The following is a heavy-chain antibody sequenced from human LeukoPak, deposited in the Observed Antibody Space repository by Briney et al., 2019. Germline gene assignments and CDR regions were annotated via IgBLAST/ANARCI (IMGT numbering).Heavy chain of an antibody. CDR1: GITLSSYS. CDR2: ISSSSSYI. J-gene: IGHJ4*02. V-gene: IGHV3-21*01. CDR3: ARAGVGYSSSWYLDY. Sequence: GGSLRLSCAASGITLSSYSMNWVRQAPGKGLEWVSSISSSSSYIYYADSVKGRFTISRDNAKNSLYLQMNSLRAEDTAVYYCARAGVGYSSSWYLDYWGQGTLVTVSS. D-gene: IGHD6-13*01.